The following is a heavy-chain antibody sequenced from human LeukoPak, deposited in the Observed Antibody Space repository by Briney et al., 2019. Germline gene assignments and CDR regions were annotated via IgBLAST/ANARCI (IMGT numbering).Heavy chain of an antibody. CDR2: IYYSGST. CDR1: GGSISSSSYY. Sequence: SETLPLTCTVSGGSISSSSYYWGWTRQPPGKGLEWIGSIYYSGSTYYNPSLKSRVTISVDTSKNQFSLKLSSVTAADTAVYYCARERRVTTPPIWYYYYMDVWGKGTTVTVSS. CDR3: ARERRVTTPPIWYYYYMDV. J-gene: IGHJ6*03. V-gene: IGHV4-39*07. D-gene: IGHD4-17*01.